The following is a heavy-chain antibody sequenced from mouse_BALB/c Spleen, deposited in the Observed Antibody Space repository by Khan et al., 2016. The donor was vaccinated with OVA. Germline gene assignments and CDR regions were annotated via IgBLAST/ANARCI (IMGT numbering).Heavy chain of an antibody. J-gene: IGHJ3*01. CDR2: ISPGSGDT. V-gene: IGHV1-77*01. CDR3: ARRNYFGYTFAY. Sequence: VQLQESGAELGRPGASVKLSCKASGYTFTDYYINWVKQRTGQGLEWIGEISPGSGDTYYNEKFKGKATLTADKSSSTAYMQLSSLTSEASAVYFCARRNYFGYTFAYWGQGTLVTVSA. CDR1: GYTFTDYY. D-gene: IGHD1-2*01.